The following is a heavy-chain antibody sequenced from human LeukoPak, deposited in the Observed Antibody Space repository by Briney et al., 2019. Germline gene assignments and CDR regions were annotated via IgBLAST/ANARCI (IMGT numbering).Heavy chain of an antibody. CDR3: TSDGPVSCNCGFDY. CDR2: ISYDGNKK. D-gene: IGHD1-20*01. J-gene: IGHJ4*01. V-gene: IGHV3-30*04. Sequence: GGSLRLSCAASGFTFSNSAMHWVRQAPGKGLEWVAVISYDGNKKYYADSMKGRFTISRANSLQTLYVQMNSPSAEDTAVYYCTSDGPVSCNCGFDYWGPGTLVTVSS. CDR1: GFTFSNSA.